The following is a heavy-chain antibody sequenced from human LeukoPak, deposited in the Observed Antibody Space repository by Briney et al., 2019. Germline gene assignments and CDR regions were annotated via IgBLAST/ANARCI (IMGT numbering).Heavy chain of an antibody. CDR1: GFTFSNYW. CDR2: IKQDGSEK. Sequence: SGGSLRLSCVVSGFTFSNYWMSWVRQAPGKGLEWVANIKQDGSEKYYVDSVKGRFTISRDNAKNSLYLQMNSLRAEDTALYYCAKDAYDSSVLDLDYWGQGTLVTVSS. CDR3: AKDAYDSSVLDLDY. V-gene: IGHV3-7*03. D-gene: IGHD3-22*01. J-gene: IGHJ4*02.